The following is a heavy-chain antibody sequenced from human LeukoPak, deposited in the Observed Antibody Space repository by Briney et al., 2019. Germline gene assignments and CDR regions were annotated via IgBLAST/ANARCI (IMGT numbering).Heavy chain of an antibody. J-gene: IGHJ6*03. Sequence: SETLSLTCAVYGGSFSGYYWSWIRQPPGKGLEWIGEINHSGSTNYNPSLTSRVTISVDTSKNQFSLKLSSVTAADTAVYYCARGGGYYYYYMDVWGKGTTVTVSS. CDR2: INHSGST. CDR3: ARGGGYYYYYMDV. V-gene: IGHV4-34*01. CDR1: GGSFSGYY.